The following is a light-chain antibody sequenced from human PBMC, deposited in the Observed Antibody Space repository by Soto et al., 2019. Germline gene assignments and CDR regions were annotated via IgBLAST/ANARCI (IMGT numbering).Light chain of an antibody. Sequence: DIQMTQSPSSLSASVGDRVTITCRASQSISSYLNWYQQKPGKAPKLLIYAASSLQSGVPSRFRGSGSETDFSLTISSLQPDDFATYYCQQSYSTPFTFGPGTNVDI. CDR3: QQSYSTPFT. V-gene: IGKV1-39*01. CDR2: AAS. J-gene: IGKJ3*01. CDR1: QSISSY.